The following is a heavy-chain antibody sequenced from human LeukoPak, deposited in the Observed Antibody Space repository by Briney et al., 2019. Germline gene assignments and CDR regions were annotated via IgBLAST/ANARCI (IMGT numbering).Heavy chain of an antibody. J-gene: IGHJ4*02. D-gene: IGHD3-10*01. CDR2: INPGGGST. CDR1: GYTFTSYY. Sequence: ASVKVSCMASGYTFTSYYMHWMRQAPGQGLEWMGIINPGGGSTSYAQNFQGRVTMTRDTSTSTVYMELSSLRSEDTAVYYCAREGLGSGYYFDYWGQGTLVTVSS. CDR3: AREGLGSGYYFDY. V-gene: IGHV1-46*01.